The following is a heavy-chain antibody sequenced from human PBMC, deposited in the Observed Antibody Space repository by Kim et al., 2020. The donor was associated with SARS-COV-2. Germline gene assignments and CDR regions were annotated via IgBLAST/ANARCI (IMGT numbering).Heavy chain of an antibody. CDR3: ARGRGDGYNYYYYYYMDV. V-gene: IGHV4-34*01. Sequence: SETLSLTCAVYGGSFSGYYWSWIRQPPGKGLEWIGEINHSGSTNYNPSLKSRVTISVDTSKNQFSLKLSSVTAADTAVYYCARGRGDGYNYYYYYYMDVWGKGTTATHSS. CDR2: INHSGST. CDR1: GGSFSGYY. D-gene: IGHD3-10*01. J-gene: IGHJ6*03.